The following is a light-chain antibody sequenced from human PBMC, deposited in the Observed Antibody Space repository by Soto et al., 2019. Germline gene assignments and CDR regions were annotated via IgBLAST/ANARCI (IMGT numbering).Light chain of an antibody. J-gene: IGKJ1*01. V-gene: IGKV3-11*01. Sequence: EIVLTQSPATLSLSPGERATHSCRASQSVSSYLAWYQQKPGQPPRLLIYDASNRATGIPARFGGSGSGTDFTLTISSLEPEDFAVYYCQQRSSWPWTFGQGTKVDIK. CDR2: DAS. CDR1: QSVSSY. CDR3: QQRSSWPWT.